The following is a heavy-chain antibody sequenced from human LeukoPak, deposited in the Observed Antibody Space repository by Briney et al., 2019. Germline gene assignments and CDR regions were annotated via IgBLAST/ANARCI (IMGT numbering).Heavy chain of an antibody. V-gene: IGHV1-2*02. J-gene: IGHJ1*01. D-gene: IGHD3-22*01. CDR1: GYTFTGYY. Sequence: ASVKVSFKASGYTFTGYYMHWVRQAPGQGLEWMGWINPNSGGTNYAQKFQGRVTINRDTSLSKAYVEPRKLRSDESAGFYLSRDGVGDYDSSGYYYFQHWGQGTLVTVSS. CDR2: INPNSGGT. CDR3: SRDGVGDYDSSGYYYFQH.